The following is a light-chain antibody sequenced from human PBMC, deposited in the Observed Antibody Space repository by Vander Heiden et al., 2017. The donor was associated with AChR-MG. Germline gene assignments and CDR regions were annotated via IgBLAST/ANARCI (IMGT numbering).Light chain of an antibody. CDR1: TGAVTSGSY. CDR3: LLYFGGAQLDV. V-gene: IGLV7-43*01. Sequence: QTVVTQAPSLTVSPGGTVTLTCASNTGAVTSGSYPNWFQQNPGQAPRALIYSTSNKHSGALLGGKAALTLSGVQPEDEAEYNCLLYFGGAQLDVFGTGTKVTVL. J-gene: IGLJ1*01. CDR2: STS.